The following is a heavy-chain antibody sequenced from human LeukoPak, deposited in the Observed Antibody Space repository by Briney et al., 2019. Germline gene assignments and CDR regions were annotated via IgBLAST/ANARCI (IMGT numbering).Heavy chain of an antibody. CDR1: GGTFSSYA. CDR2: IIPIFGTA. V-gene: IGHV1-69*13. D-gene: IGHD6-19*01. J-gene: IGHJ5*02. Sequence: SVKVACKASGGTFSSYAISWVRQAPGQGLEWMGGIIPIFGTANYAQQFQGRVTITADESTSTAYMELSSLRSEDTAVYYCARGPAGSRATLASWGQGTLVTVSS. CDR3: ARGPAGSRATLAS.